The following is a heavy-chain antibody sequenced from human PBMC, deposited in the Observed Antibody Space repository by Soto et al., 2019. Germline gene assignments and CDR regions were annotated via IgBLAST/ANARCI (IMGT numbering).Heavy chain of an antibody. Sequence: SETLSLTCTVSGASMSSFYSSWVQQPQWKGLECTRYVYYSESTNYHPALKSRVTISVDTSKNQFSLKLSSVTAADTAAYESATDQATAIDYWGQGTLVTVSS. CDR3: ATDQATAIDY. CDR2: VYYSEST. D-gene: IGHD5-18*01. J-gene: IGHJ4*02. V-gene: IGHV4-59*01. CDR1: GASMSSFY.